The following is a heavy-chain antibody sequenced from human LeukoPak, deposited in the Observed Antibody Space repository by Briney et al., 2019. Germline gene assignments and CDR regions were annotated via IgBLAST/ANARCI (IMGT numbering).Heavy chain of an antibody. Sequence: ASVKVSCKASGYTFTKYGLGWVRRAPGQGLEWMGWISTYNGDTCFAQKVQGRVTMTTETTTATGYMELRSLRSDDTAVYYWFDSWGQGTLVTVSS. J-gene: IGHJ4*02. CDR3: FDS. V-gene: IGHV1-18*01. CDR1: GYTFTKYG. CDR2: ISTYNGDT.